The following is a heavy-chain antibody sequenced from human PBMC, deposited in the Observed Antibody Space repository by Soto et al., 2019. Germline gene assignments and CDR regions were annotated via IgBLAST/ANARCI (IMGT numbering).Heavy chain of an antibody. Sequence: GGSLRLSCVVSGSTFSSYAMSWVRQAPGKGLEWVSAISGSGGSTYYADSVKGRFTISRDNSKNTLYLQMNSLRAEDTAVYYCAKDRTDIVVVPAAFDIWGQGTMVTVSS. CDR3: AKDRTDIVVVPAAFDI. CDR2: ISGSGGST. V-gene: IGHV3-23*01. D-gene: IGHD2-2*01. CDR1: GSTFSSYA. J-gene: IGHJ3*02.